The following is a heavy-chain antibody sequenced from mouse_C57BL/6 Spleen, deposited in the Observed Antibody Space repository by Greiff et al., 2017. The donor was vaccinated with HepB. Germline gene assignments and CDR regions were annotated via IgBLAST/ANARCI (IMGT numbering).Heavy chain of an antibody. V-gene: IGHV1-80*01. CDR2: IYPGDGDT. J-gene: IGHJ2*01. Sequence: QVQLQQSGAELVKPGASVKISCKASGYAFSSYWMNWVKQRPGKGLEWIGQIYPGDGDTNYNGKFKGKATLTADKSSSTAYMQLSSLTSEDSAVYFCARREYYYGSSLDYWGQGTTLTVSS. D-gene: IGHD1-1*01. CDR1: GYAFSSYW. CDR3: ARREYYYGSSLDY.